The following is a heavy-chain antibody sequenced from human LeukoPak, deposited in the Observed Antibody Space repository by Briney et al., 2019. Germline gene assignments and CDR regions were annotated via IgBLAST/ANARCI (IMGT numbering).Heavy chain of an antibody. CDR3: ARLAPGGYGGNGYFDY. D-gene: IGHD4-23*01. J-gene: IGHJ4*02. Sequence: SETLSLTCTVSGGSISSSSYYWGWIRQPPGKGLEWIGSIYYSGSTYYNPSLKSRVTISVDTSKNQFSLKLSSVTAADTAVYYCARLAPGGYGGNGYFDYWGQGTLVTVSS. CDR1: GGSISSSSYY. CDR2: IYYSGST. V-gene: IGHV4-39*01.